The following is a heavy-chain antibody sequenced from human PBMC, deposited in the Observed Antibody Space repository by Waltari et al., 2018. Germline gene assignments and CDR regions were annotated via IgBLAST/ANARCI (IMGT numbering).Heavy chain of an antibody. CDR3: ARGGGLYYNDGSGPIDY. J-gene: IGHJ4*02. Sequence: QMVESGGGVVQPGRSLRLSCEVSGFTFSTYGMHWVRQAPGKGLEWGAFICFDGRKIKYVDSGKGRLTISRDNSRLFLQLNSLTAVDTAMYFCARGGGLYYNDGSGPIDYWGQGTLVTVSS. CDR1: GFTFSTYG. D-gene: IGHD3-22*01. CDR2: ICFDGRKI. V-gene: IGHV3-33*03.